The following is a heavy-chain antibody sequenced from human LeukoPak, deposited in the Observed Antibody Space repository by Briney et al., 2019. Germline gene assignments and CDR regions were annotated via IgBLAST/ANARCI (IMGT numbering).Heavy chain of an antibody. V-gene: IGHV4-34*01. Sequence: SETLSLTCAAYGGSFSGYYWSWIRQPPGKGLEWIGEINHSGSTNYNPSLKSRVTISVDTSKNQFSLKLSSVTAADTAVYYCARAQRAITIFGVVEPYYYYGMDVWGQGTTVTVSS. J-gene: IGHJ6*02. CDR1: GGSFSGYY. CDR3: ARAQRAITIFGVVEPYYYYGMDV. CDR2: INHSGST. D-gene: IGHD3-3*01.